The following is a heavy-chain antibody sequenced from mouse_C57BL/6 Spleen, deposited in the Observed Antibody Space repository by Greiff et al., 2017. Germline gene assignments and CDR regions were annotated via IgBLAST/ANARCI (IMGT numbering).Heavy chain of an antibody. Sequence: VQLQQSGAELAKPGASVKLSCKASGYTFTSYWITWVKQRPGQGLEWIGDIYPGSGSTNYNEKFKSKATLTVDTSSSPAYMQLSSLTSEDSAVYYCARTRDDYEGYWGQGTTLTVAS. CDR3: ARTRDDYEGY. D-gene: IGHD2-4*01. J-gene: IGHJ2*01. V-gene: IGHV1-55*01. CDR1: GYTFTSYW. CDR2: IYPGSGST.